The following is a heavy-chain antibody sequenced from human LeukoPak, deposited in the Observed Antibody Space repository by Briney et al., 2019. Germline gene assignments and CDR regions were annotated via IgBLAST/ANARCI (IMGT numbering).Heavy chain of an antibody. CDR3: AGTYYDFWSGSYYFDY. CDR2: IRGSGYYA. CDR1: GFTLSNSD. D-gene: IGHD3-3*01. Sequence: PGGSLRLSCTASGFTLSNSDMNWVRQAPGKGLEWVSSIRGSGYYAEYADSVKGRFTISRDNSKNTLYLQMNSLRAEDTAVYYCAGTYYDFWSGSYYFDYWGQGTLVTVSS. V-gene: IGHV3-23*01. J-gene: IGHJ4*02.